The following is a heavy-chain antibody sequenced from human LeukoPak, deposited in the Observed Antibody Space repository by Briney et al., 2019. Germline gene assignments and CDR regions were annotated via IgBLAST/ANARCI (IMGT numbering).Heavy chain of an antibody. Sequence: SETLSLTCTVPGASIRSYYWNWLRQPPGKGLEWIGYINYSGSTNFNPSLKSRATISMDTSKHHFSLKLSSVTAADTAVYYCARDTRSYDSSGYYFFDFWGQGTLVTVSS. CDR2: INYSGST. D-gene: IGHD3-22*01. CDR1: GASIRSYY. J-gene: IGHJ4*02. V-gene: IGHV4-59*01. CDR3: ARDTRSYDSSGYYFFDF.